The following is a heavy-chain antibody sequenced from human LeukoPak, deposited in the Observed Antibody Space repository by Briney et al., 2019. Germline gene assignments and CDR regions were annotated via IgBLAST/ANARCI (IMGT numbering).Heavy chain of an antibody. CDR1: GGSISDYY. CDR3: ARNSYYYQTHDT. Sequence: PSETLPLTCTVSGGSISDYYWSWIRQPPGKGLEWIGCIHSSGSANYKPSLKSRVTISVDTSKNQCSLKVSSVTAADTAKYYCARNSYYYQTHDTWGQGTLVTVSS. CDR2: IHSSGSA. V-gene: IGHV4-59*08. J-gene: IGHJ5*02. D-gene: IGHD3-10*01.